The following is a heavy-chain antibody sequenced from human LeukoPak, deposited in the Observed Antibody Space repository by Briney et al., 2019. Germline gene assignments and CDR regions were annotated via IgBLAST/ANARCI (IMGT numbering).Heavy chain of an antibody. V-gene: IGHV1-18*01. J-gene: IGHJ4*02. CDR2: ISAYNGNT. CDR1: GYTFTSYG. CDR3: ARDHLRYYDSSGYYFGY. Sequence: ASVKVSCKASGYTFTSYGTSWVRQAPGQGLEWMGWISAYNGNTNYAQKFQGRVTMTTDTSTSTAYMELRSLRSDDTAVYYCARDHLRYYDSSGYYFGYWGQGTLVTVSS. D-gene: IGHD3-22*01.